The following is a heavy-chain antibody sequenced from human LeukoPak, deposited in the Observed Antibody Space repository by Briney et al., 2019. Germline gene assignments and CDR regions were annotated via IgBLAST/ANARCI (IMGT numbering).Heavy chain of an antibody. CDR2: IYPGDSDT. CDR1: GYSFTSYW. D-gene: IGHD5-12*01. J-gene: IGHJ6*03. Sequence: GESLKISCKGSGYSFTSYWIGWVRQMPGKGLEGMGIIYPGDSDTRYSPSFQGQVTISADKSISTAYLQWSSLKASDTAMYYCARHIVATPEYMDVWGKGTTVTVSS. V-gene: IGHV5-51*01. CDR3: ARHIVATPEYMDV.